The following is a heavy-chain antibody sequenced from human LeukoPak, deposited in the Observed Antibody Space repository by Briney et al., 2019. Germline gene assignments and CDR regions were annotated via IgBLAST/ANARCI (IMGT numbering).Heavy chain of an antibody. Sequence: SETLSLTCTVSGGSISSYYWSWIRQPAGKGLEWIGRIYTSGSTNYNPSLKSRVTMSVDTSKNQFSLKLSSVTAADTAVYYCARDKEKLRYFDWLTLDALDAFDIWGQGTMVTVSS. CDR3: ARDKEKLRYFDWLTLDALDAFDI. D-gene: IGHD3-9*01. J-gene: IGHJ3*02. CDR2: IYTSGST. V-gene: IGHV4-4*07. CDR1: GGSISSYY.